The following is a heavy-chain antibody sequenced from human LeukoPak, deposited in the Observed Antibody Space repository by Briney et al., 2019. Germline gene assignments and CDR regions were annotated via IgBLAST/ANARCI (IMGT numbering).Heavy chain of an antibody. V-gene: IGHV3-23*01. J-gene: IGHJ5*02. CDR1: GFILSTYA. CDR3: ARDPLQYQLTHNWFDP. CDR2: ISGSGDRT. D-gene: IGHD2-2*01. Sequence: GGSLRLSCATSGFILSTYALSWVRQAPGKGLEWVSAISGSGDRTYYAHSVKGRFIISRDISKNTVYLQMNGLRAEDTAVYYCARDPLQYQLTHNWFDPWGQGTLVTVSS.